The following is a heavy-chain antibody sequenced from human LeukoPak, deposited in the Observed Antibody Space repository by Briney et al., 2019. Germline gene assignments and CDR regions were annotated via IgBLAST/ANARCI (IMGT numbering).Heavy chain of an antibody. CDR2: IRTDGSDK. D-gene: IGHD1-14*01. V-gene: IGHV3-7*01. CDR1: GFTFSNAW. J-gene: IGHJ4*02. Sequence: GGSLRLSCTASGFTFSNAWMSWVRQAPGKGLEWVANIRTDGSDKYYVDSVKGRFTISRDNAKNSLYLQMNSLRVEDTAVYYCARGQNWNHDYWGQGTLVTVSS. CDR3: ARGQNWNHDY.